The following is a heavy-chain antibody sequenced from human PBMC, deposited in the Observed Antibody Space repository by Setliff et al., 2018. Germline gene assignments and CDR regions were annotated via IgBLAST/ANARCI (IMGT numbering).Heavy chain of an antibody. V-gene: IGHV1-18*01. J-gene: IGHJ3*01. Sequence: GESLTVSCKASGYTFTNYGFTWVRQAPGQGLEWMGMIITNTGKTSYPKKFQGRVTMTTDTYTGTGYMELRSLTSDDTAVYFCARFGGSCSSSSCYASDLWGQGTMVTVSS. CDR2: IITNTGKT. CDR1: GYTFTNYG. D-gene: IGHD2-2*01. CDR3: ARFGGSCSSSSCYASDL.